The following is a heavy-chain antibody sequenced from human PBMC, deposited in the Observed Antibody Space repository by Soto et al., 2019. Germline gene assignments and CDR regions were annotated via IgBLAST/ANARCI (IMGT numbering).Heavy chain of an antibody. Sequence: SVKVSCKASRGSFRSYGLSWVRQAPGQGLEWMGDIIPLYGITNYAQKLQGRVTISADKSTTTAYMDLSGLRSEDTAVYYCARMRVTQILAVSRGHYYGMDVWGQGTTVTVSS. CDR3: ARMRVTQILAVSRGHYYGMDV. J-gene: IGHJ6*02. CDR2: IIPLYGIT. D-gene: IGHD3-10*01. V-gene: IGHV1-69*10. CDR1: RGSFRSYG.